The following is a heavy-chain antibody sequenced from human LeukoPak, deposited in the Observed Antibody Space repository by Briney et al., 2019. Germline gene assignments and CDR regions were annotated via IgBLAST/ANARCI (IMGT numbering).Heavy chain of an antibody. J-gene: IGHJ4*02. CDR2: ISGSGGST. D-gene: IGHD3-10*01. Sequence: PGGSLRLSCAASGFTFSSYAMSWVRQAPGKGLEWVSAISGSGGSTYYADSVKGRFTISRDNSKNTLYLHMNSLRAEDTAVYYCVRNGMVRGVEMDYWGQGTLVTVSS. CDR3: VRNGMVRGVEMDY. CDR1: GFTFSSYA. V-gene: IGHV3-23*01.